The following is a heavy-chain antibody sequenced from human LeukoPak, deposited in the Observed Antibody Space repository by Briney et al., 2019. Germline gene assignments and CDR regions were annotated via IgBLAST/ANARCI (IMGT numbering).Heavy chain of an antibody. V-gene: IGHV4-59*01. CDR3: ARAEYYYDSSGYYFYFDY. Sequence: SETLSLTCTVSGGSISSYYWSWIRQPPGKGLEWIGYIYYSGSTNYNPSLKSRVTISVDTSKNQFSLKLSSVTAADTAVYYCARAEYYYDSSGYYFYFDYWGQGTLVTVSS. J-gene: IGHJ4*02. CDR2: IYYSGST. D-gene: IGHD3-22*01. CDR1: GGSISSYY.